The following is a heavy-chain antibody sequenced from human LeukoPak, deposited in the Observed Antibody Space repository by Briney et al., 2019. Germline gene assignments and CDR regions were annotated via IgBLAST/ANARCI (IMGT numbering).Heavy chain of an antibody. CDR2: IRYDGSNK. CDR3: AKVLGEYSIRSKPLDT. CDR1: GFTFSAYG. V-gene: IGHV3-30*02. Sequence: GGSLRLSCAASGFTFSAYGMHWVRQAPVKGLEWVAFIRYDGSNKYYPDPVRGRFTVSRDNSKNTLYLQMNSLRPEDTAVYYCAKVLGEYSIRSKPLDTWGQGTLVTVSS. D-gene: IGHD6-13*01. J-gene: IGHJ5*02.